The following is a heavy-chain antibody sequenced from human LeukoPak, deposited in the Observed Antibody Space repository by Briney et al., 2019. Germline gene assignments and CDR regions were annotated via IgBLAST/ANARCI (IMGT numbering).Heavy chain of an antibody. V-gene: IGHV4-59*12. CDR3: ARGPGGSGTRPPYTYSYGIYV. CDR1: GGSISSYD. CDR2: SGSST. Sequence: PSETLSLTCTVSGGSISSYDWIWLRQPPGKELEWLGYSGSSTNYNPSLKSRVTISADTSKNQFSLKLSSVTAADTAVYYCARGPGGSGTRPPYTYSYGIYVWGQGTTVTVSS. J-gene: IGHJ6*02. D-gene: IGHD3-10*01.